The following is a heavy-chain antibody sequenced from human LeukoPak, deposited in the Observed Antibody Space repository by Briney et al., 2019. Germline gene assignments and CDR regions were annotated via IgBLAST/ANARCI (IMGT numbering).Heavy chain of an antibody. J-gene: IGHJ4*02. D-gene: IGHD3-10*01. CDR1: GSTFSNYA. CDR3: AKYFYDSGTYSFDY. V-gene: IGHV3-23*01. CDR2: IDGSGSST. Sequence: GGSLRLSCAVSGSTFSNYAMSWVRQAPAKGLEWVSAIDGSGSSTYYADSVQGRFIISRDNSKNTLYLQMNSLKAEDTAAYYCAKYFYDSGTYSFDYWGQGALVTVSS.